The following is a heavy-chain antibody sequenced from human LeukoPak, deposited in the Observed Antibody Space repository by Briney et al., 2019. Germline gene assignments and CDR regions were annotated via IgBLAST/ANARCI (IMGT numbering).Heavy chain of an antibody. J-gene: IGHJ6*02. CDR2: IYYSGST. CDR1: GGSISSYY. D-gene: IGHD6-19*01. Sequence: PSETLSLTCTVSGGSISSYYWSWIRQPPGKGLEWIGYIYYSGSTNYNPSLKSRVTISVDTSKNQFSLKLSSVTAADTAVYYCARTANGYSSGWYGMDVWGQGTTVTVSS. CDR3: ARTANGYSSGWYGMDV. V-gene: IGHV4-59*08.